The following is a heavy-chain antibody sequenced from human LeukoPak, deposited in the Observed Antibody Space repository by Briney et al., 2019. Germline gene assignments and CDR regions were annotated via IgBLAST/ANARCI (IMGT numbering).Heavy chain of an antibody. CDR1: GFSFSGKF. D-gene: IGHD2-21*01. J-gene: IGHJ4*02. CDR2: IHYDGKI. V-gene: IGHV3-53*01. CDR3: ASGDGYLQPY. Sequence: GGSLRLSCAASGFSFSGKFMSWVCQAPGKGLEWVSIIHYDGKIRYAGSVGGRFTIYRDDSENTLFLQMNSLRVDDTAVYFCASGDGYLQPYWGQGTLVTVSS.